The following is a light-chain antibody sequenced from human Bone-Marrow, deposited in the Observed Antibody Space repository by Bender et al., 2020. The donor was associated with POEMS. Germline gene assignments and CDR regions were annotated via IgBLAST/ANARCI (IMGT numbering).Light chain of an antibody. CDR2: TNE. J-gene: IGLJ1*01. CDR3: SSYRGSSTPHV. Sequence: QSALTQPPSASGSPGQSVTISCTGSSSNFGAAYAAHWYQQLPGAAPKLLIYTNEQRPSGVSNRFSGSHSGNPASLTISGLQAEDEADYYCSSYRGSSTPHVFGSGTRVTVL. V-gene: IGLV2-18*02. CDR1: SSNFGAAYA.